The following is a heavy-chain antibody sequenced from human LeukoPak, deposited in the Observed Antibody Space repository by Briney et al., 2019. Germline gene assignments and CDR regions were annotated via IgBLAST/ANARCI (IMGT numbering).Heavy chain of an antibody. J-gene: IGHJ4*02. CDR3: AREVDGTMFDY. V-gene: IGHV4-4*07. CDR2: IYTSGSP. Sequence: SETLSLTCTVSGGSISSYYWSWSRQPAGKGLEWIGRIYTSGSPDYNPSLKSRVTISVDKSKNQFSLNLSSVTAADTAVYYCAREVDGTMFDYWGQGTLVTVSS. D-gene: IGHD3-10*01. CDR1: GGSISSYY.